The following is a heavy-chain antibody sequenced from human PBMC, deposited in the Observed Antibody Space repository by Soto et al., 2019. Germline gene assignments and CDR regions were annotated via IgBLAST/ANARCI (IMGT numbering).Heavy chain of an antibody. CDR2: IGSKAYGGTT. V-gene: IGHV3-49*05. J-gene: IGHJ6*02. D-gene: IGHD6-19*01. Sequence: KPGGSLRLSCTASGFTFGDYAMSWFRQAPGKGLEWVGFIGSKAYGGTTEYAASVKGRFTISRDDSKSIAYLQMNSLKTEDTAVYYCTRVGIAVAGENGMDVWDQGTTVTVSS. CDR3: TRVGIAVAGENGMDV. CDR1: GFTFGDYA.